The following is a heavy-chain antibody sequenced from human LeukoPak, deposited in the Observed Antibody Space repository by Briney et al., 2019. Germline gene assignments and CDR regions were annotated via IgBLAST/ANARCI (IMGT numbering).Heavy chain of an antibody. CDR2: INPNSGGT. CDR3: ARDEEYQLLYRSAFDI. J-gene: IGHJ3*02. Sequence: ASVKVSCKASGYTFTGYYMHWVRQAPGQGLEWMGRINPNSGGTNYAQKFQGRVTMTRDTSISTAYMELSRLRSDDTAAYYCARDEEYQLLYRSAFDIWGQGTMVTVSS. D-gene: IGHD2-2*02. CDR1: GYTFTGYY. V-gene: IGHV1-2*06.